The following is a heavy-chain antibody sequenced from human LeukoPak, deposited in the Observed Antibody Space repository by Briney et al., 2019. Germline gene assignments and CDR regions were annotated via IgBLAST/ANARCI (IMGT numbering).Heavy chain of an antibody. CDR2: ISGSGGST. J-gene: IGHJ6*02. CDR3: AKGKVCSSTSCYTSYHYYGMDV. Sequence: GGSLRLSCAASGFTLSSYAMSWVRQAPGEGLEWVSAISGSGGSTYYADSVKGRFTISRDNSKNTLYLQMNSLRAEDTAVYYCAKGKVCSSTSCYTSYHYYGMDVWGQGTTVTVSS. D-gene: IGHD2-2*02. V-gene: IGHV3-23*01. CDR1: GFTLSSYA.